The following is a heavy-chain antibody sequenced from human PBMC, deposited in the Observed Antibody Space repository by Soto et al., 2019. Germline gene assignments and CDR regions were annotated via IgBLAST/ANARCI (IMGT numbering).Heavy chain of an antibody. CDR2: INPNSGGT. J-gene: IGHJ4*02. D-gene: IGHD2-2*01. V-gene: IGHV1-2*04. CDR3: ARVAGIVVVPAATRREYYFDY. CDR1: GYTFTGYY. Sequence: QVQLVQSGAEVKKPGASVKVSCKASGYTFTGYYMHWVRQAPGQGLEWKGWINPNSGGTNYAQKFQGWVTMTRDTSISTAYMELSRLRSDDTAVYYCARVAGIVVVPAATRREYYFDYCGQGTLVTVSS.